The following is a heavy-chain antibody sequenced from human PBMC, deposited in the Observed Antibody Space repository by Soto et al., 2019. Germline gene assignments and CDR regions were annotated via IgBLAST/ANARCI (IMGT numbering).Heavy chain of an antibody. J-gene: IGHJ6*02. Sequence: QVQLVQSGAEVKKPGASVKVACKASGYILTSYYMHWVRQAPGQGLEWMGIINPSGGSTSHAQKFQGRVTMTRDTSTSTVYMELSSLRSEDTAVYSCASEYSSSSRYGMDVWGQGTTVTVSS. D-gene: IGHD6-6*01. CDR3: ASEYSSSSRYGMDV. CDR2: INPSGGST. V-gene: IGHV1-46*01. CDR1: GYILTSYY.